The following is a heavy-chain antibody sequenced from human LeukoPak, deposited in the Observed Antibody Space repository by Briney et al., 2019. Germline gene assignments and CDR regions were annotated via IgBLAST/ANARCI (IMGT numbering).Heavy chain of an antibody. CDR3: AKASNYGSGSYYPRGVDY. D-gene: IGHD3-10*01. V-gene: IGHV3-23*01. Sequence: GGSLRLSCGASGFTFSSYAMSWVRQAPGKGLEWVSAMSGSGGSTYYADSVKGRFTIPRDNSKNTLYLQMNSLRAEDTAVYYCAKASNYGSGSYYPRGVDYWGQGTLVTVSS. CDR2: MSGSGGST. J-gene: IGHJ4*02. CDR1: GFTFSSYA.